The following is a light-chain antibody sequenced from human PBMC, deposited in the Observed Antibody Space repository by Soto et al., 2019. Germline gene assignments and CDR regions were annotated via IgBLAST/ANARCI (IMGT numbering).Light chain of an antibody. Sequence: QSALTQPASVSGSPGQSIAISCTGTSSDVDAYNFVSWYQHRPGKAPKLMIFDASNRPSGVSNRFSGSKSGNTASLTISGLQAEDEADYYCTSYTTSSTYVFGTG. CDR3: TSYTTSSTYV. CDR1: SSDVDAYNF. CDR2: DAS. J-gene: IGLJ1*01. V-gene: IGLV2-14*03.